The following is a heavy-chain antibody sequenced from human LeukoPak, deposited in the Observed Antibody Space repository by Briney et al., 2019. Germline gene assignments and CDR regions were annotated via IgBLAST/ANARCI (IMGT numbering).Heavy chain of an antibody. CDR1: GYTFTSYG. CDR2: IRAYNGDT. V-gene: IGHV1-18*04. D-gene: IGHD6-19*01. J-gene: IGHJ4*02. Sequence: GSVRVSCKASGYTFTSYGISWVRQAPGQGLEWMGWIRAYNGDTNYAQKLQGRVTMTTDTSTSTTYMELRSLRSNDTAVYYCARVPEISGWPSGFDYWGQGTLVTVSS. CDR3: ARVPEISGWPSGFDY.